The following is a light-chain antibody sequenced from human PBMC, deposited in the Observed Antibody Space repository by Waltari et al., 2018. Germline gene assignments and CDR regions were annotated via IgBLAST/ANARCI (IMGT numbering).Light chain of an antibody. Sequence: QSALTQPPSASGSPGQSVTISCTGTSRHVGPYVPWYQQHPGKAPQLMIYGVNKRPSGVPDRFSGSKSGNTASLTVSGLQADDEADYYCYSSAGSNNWVFGGGTKLTVL. CDR2: GVN. J-gene: IGLJ3*02. V-gene: IGLV2-8*01. CDR3: YSSAGSNNWV. CDR1: SRHVGPY.